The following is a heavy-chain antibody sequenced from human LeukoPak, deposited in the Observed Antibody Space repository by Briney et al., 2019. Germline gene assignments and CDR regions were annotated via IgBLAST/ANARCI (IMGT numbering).Heavy chain of an antibody. CDR2: INHSGST. CDR1: GGSFSGYY. J-gene: IGHJ4*02. D-gene: IGHD2-8*01. V-gene: IGHV4-34*01. CDR3: ARAARYCTNGVCDGWLDY. Sequence: PSETLSLTCAVYGGSFSGYYWSWLRQPPGKGLEWIGEINHSGSTNYNPSLKSRVTISVDTSKNQFSLKLSSVTAADTAVYYCARAARYCTNGVCDGWLDYWGQGTLVTVSS.